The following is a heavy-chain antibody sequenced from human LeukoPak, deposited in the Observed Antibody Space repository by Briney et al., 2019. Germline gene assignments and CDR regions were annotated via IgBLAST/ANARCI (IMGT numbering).Heavy chain of an antibody. J-gene: IGHJ4*02. Sequence: PGGSLRLSCEASGFTFSSYGMHWVRQAPGKGLEWVAVISYDGSNKYYADSVKGRFTISRDNSKNTLYLQMNSLRGEDTAVYYCARVADYASFDYWGQGTLVTVSS. CDR2: ISYDGSNK. D-gene: IGHD4-17*01. V-gene: IGHV3-30*03. CDR1: GFTFSSYG. CDR3: ARVADYASFDY.